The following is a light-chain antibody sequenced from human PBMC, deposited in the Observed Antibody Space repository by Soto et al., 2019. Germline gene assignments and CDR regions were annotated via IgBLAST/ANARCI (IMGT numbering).Light chain of an antibody. CDR3: QKYNSAPLT. J-gene: IGKJ4*01. CDR2: ATS. Sequence: DVQMTQSPSSLSAFVGDRVTITCRASQGIAPYLAWFQQKPGKVPKLLIYATSTLQSGVPSRFSGSGSGTDFTLTINSLQPEDVGTYYCQKYNSAPLTSGVGTKVEIK. CDR1: QGIAPY. V-gene: IGKV1-27*01.